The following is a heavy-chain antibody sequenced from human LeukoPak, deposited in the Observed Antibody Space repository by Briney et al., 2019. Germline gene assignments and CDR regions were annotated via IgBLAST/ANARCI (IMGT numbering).Heavy chain of an antibody. CDR1: GFTFNSYA. V-gene: IGHV3-23*01. J-gene: IGHJ4*02. CDR3: AKRSSDYYGSSGYYFDF. Sequence: GGSLRLSCAASGFTFNSYAMSWVRQAPGKGLEWVSAISGSGDSVYYADSVKGRFTISRDNSKNTLYLQMNTLRAEDTAVYYCAKRSSDYYGSSGYYFDFWGQGTLVTVSS. D-gene: IGHD3-22*01. CDR2: ISGSGDSV.